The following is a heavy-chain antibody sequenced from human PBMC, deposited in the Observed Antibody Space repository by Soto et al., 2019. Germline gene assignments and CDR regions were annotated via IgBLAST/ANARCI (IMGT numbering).Heavy chain of an antibody. V-gene: IGHV3-23*01. CDR3: AKDSNKYSSSLRGRSFDY. D-gene: IGHD4-4*01. J-gene: IGHJ4*02. CDR2: ISGGGSNT. CDR1: GFPFSSYV. Sequence: GGSLRRSCAASGFPFSSYVMSWVRQAPAKVLEWVSGISGGGSNTFYADYVKGRFTISRDNSKNTLLLQMNSLGAEDTAVYYCAKDSNKYSSSLRGRSFDYWGQGIGVTVSS.